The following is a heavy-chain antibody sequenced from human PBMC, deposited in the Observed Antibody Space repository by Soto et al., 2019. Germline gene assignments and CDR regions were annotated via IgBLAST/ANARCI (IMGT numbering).Heavy chain of an antibody. D-gene: IGHD2-21*02. CDR2: IYYTGST. CDR1: GGPLSSFY. CDR3: AVTRGGAHPHDI. V-gene: IGHV4-59*01. Sequence: LSLTCNSSGGPLSSFYYSWIRQAPGKGLEWIGHIYYTGSTNYNPSLKSRVTMSVDTSKNQFSLKLTSVTAADTAVYFCAVTRGGAHPHDIWGQGTMVTVSS. J-gene: IGHJ3*02.